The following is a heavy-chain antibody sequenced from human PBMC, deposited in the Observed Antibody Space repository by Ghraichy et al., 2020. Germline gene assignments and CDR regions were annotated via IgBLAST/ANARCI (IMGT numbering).Heavy chain of an antibody. D-gene: IGHD6-13*01. CDR2: IIPIFGTA. CDR3: AREVWGSSWGS. CDR1: GGTFSSYS. Sequence: SVKVSCKASGGTFSSYSITWVRQVSGQGLEWMGGIIPIFGTANYAQKFQGRVTITADESTSTAYMELSSLRSEDTAVYYCAREVWGSSWGSWGQGTLVTVSS. J-gene: IGHJ4*02. V-gene: IGHV1-69*13.